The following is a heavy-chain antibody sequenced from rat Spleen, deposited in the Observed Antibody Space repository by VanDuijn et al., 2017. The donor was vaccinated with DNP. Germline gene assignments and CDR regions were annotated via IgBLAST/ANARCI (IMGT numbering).Heavy chain of an antibody. D-gene: IGHD1-11*01. CDR3: ARGGRSYFDY. Sequence: EVQLVESGGDLVQPGRSLKVSCVVSGFTFNKYWMTWVRQVPGKGLEWVASITTSGDSTYSPDSVEGRFTISRDNAKNTLYLHMNSLRSEDTATYYCARGGRSYFDYWGQGVMVTVSS. CDR2: ITTSGDST. J-gene: IGHJ2*01. V-gene: IGHV5-31*01. CDR1: GFTFNKYW.